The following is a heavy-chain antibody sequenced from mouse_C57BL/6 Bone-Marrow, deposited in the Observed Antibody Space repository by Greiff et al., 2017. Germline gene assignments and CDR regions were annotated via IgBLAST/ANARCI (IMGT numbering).Heavy chain of an antibody. CDR1: GYAFSSSW. Sequence: QVQLQQSGPELVKPGASVKISCKASGYAFSSSWMNWVKQRPGKGLEWIGRIYPGDGDTNYNGKFKGKATLTADKSSSTAYMQLSSLTSAYSAVYFCARYNDLDDWGQGTSVTVSS. CDR2: IYPGDGDT. J-gene: IGHJ4*01. D-gene: IGHD2-4*01. CDR3: ARYNDLDD. V-gene: IGHV1-82*01.